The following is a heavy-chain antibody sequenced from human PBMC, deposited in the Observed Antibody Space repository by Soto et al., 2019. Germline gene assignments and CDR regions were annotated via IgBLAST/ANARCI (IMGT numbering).Heavy chain of an antibody. CDR2: IIPIFGTA. J-gene: IGHJ5*02. D-gene: IGHD3-3*01. CDR1: LGSFSSYA. Sequence: ASVKVSCKACLGSFSSYAISWVRQAPGQRREWMGGIIPIFGTANYAQKFQGRVTITADESTNTAYMELSSLRSEDTAVYYCARIKCGCWSGYQHDPDVYNWFDPWGQGTLVTVS. V-gene: IGHV1-69*13. CDR3: ARIKCGCWSGYQHDPDVYNWFDP.